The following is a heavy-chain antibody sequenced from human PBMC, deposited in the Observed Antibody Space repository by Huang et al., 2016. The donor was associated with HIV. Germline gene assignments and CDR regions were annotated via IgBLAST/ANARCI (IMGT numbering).Heavy chain of an antibody. CDR3: ATVDYYDTSGPQRGYFDN. J-gene: IGHJ4*02. CDR2: IIPTRGTA. D-gene: IGHD3-22*01. Sequence: QVQLVQSGAEVKKPGSSVKVSCKASGGSFRNFAIGWVRQAPGQGLEWRGGIIPTRGTANYEQKFQGRGTIIADESTSKAYMELSSLRSEDTAVYYCATVDYYDTSGPQRGYFDNWGQGTLVTVSS. CDR1: GGSFRNFA. V-gene: IGHV1-69*01.